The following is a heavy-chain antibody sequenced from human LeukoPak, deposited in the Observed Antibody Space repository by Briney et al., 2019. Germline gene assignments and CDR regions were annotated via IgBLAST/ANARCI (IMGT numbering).Heavy chain of an antibody. V-gene: IGHV1-2*02. J-gene: IGHJ4*02. CDR3: ARVISFYDFWSGYDY. D-gene: IGHD3-3*01. Sequence: ASVKVSCKASGYTFTGYYIHWVRQAPGQGLEWMGWINPNSGGTNYAQKFQGRVTMTRDTSISTAYMELSRLRSDDTAVYYCARVISFYDFWSGYDYWGQGTLVTVSS. CDR2: INPNSGGT. CDR1: GYTFTGYY.